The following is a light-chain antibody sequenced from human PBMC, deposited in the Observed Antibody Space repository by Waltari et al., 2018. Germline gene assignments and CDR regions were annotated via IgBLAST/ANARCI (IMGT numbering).Light chain of an antibody. CDR2: DTY. Sequence: QSVLAQPPSASGTPGPRVTISCSGIKSIIQAPTANLYQQVPGTAPKLLIYDTYQRPSGVPDRFSGSKSGSSASLAISGLQSEDEADYFCSTWDDSLNGVVFGGGTRLTVL. J-gene: IGLJ2*01. CDR3: STWDDSLNGVV. CDR1: KSIIQAPT. V-gene: IGLV1-44*01.